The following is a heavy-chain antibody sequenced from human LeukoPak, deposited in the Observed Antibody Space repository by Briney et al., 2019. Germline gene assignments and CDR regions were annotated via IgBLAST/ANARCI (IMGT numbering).Heavy chain of an antibody. Sequence: SQTLSLTCTVSGGSISSGSYYWSWIRQPAGKGLEWIGRISTSGSTNYNPSLKSRVTISVDTSKNQFSLKLSSVTAADTAVYYCARRCSSTNCFVWYFDSRGRGTLVTVSS. J-gene: IGHJ2*01. CDR1: GGSISSGSYY. CDR2: ISTSGST. V-gene: IGHV4-61*02. CDR3: ARRCSSTNCFVWYFDS. D-gene: IGHD2-2*01.